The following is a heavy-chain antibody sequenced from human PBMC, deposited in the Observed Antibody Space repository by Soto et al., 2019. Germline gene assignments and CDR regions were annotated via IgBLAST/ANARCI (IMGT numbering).Heavy chain of an antibody. D-gene: IGHD1-1*01. CDR1: GGTFTNYA. Sequence: VQLVQSGAEVKKPGSSVKVSCKASGGTFTNYAFSWVRQAPGQGLEWLGGIIPIFGTADYAQKFQGRVTITADEPTSTVHMESSSLRSDDTAVYYCGSGLTEGGIGGNYYYGMDVWVQWTTVTVAS. V-gene: IGHV1-69*13. CDR3: GSGLTEGGIGGNYYYGMDV. CDR2: IIPIFGTA. J-gene: IGHJ6*02.